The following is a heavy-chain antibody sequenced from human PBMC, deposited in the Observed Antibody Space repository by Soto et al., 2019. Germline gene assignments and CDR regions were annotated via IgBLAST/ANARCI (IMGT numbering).Heavy chain of an antibody. CDR2: VYHSGRA. D-gene: IGHD3-10*01. Sequence: QVQLQESGPGLVKPSGTLSLTCTVSGDSISDSNWWTWVRPPPGKGLEWIGEVYHSGRANYNPSLRSRVTMSADTLKNHFNLRLSSVTAADPAVYYCAKAIGSGSYMPFWGQGTLVAVSP. CDR3: AKAIGSGSYMPF. CDR1: GDSISDSNW. J-gene: IGHJ4*02. V-gene: IGHV4-4*02.